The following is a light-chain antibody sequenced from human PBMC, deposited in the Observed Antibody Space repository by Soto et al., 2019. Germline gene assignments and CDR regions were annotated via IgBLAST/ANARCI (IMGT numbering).Light chain of an antibody. Sequence: DIQMTQSPSSLSASVGDRVTITCRASQSISNSLNWYQQKPGKAPKLLIYAASNLQSGVPSRFSGSGSGTDFSLTINSLQAEDSATYYCQQSYSSPQMYTFGQGTKLEIK. V-gene: IGKV1-39*01. CDR2: AAS. CDR1: QSISNS. J-gene: IGKJ2*01. CDR3: QQSYSSPQMYT.